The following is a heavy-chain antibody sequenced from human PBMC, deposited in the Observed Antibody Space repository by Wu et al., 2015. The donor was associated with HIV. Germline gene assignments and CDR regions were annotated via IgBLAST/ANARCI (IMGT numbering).Heavy chain of an antibody. Sequence: QLVQSGAEVTKPGASVSVSCQTSGYTFTAHYIHWVRQAPGQGLEWMGWIRPDSGATVYAEKFEDRVTLTRDASISTAYLQLNRLRSDDTAVYFCARDLGDDFAVRGYYWYMDVWGRGTAITVSS. CDR2: IRPDSGAT. V-gene: IGHV1-2*02. CDR1: GYTFTAHY. D-gene: IGHD2-21*01. CDR3: ARDLGDDFAVRGYYWYMDV. J-gene: IGHJ6*03.